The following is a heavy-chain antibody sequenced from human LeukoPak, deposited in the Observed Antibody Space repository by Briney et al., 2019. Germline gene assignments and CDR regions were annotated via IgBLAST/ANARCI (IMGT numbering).Heavy chain of an antibody. J-gene: IGHJ4*02. V-gene: IGHV1-69*13. CDR2: IIPIFGTA. D-gene: IGHD6-13*01. CDR1: GYTFTSYG. Sequence: GASVKVSCKASGYTFTSYGLNWVRQAPGQGLEWMGGIIPIFGTANYAQRFQGRVTITADESTSTAYMELSSLRSEDTAVYYCAREGSSWYKYWGQGTLVTVSS. CDR3: AREGSSWYKY.